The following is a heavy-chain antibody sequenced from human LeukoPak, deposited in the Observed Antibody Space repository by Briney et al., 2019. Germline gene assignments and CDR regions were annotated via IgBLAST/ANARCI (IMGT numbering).Heavy chain of an antibody. J-gene: IGHJ5*02. V-gene: IGHV3-48*04. CDR3: ASTGWDTLNWFDP. Sequence: GGSLRLSCAASGFTFSSYSMNWVRQAPGKGLEWVSYISSSSSTIYYADSVKGRFTISRDNAKNSLYLQMNSLRAEDTAVYYCASTGWDTLNWFDPWGQGTLVTVSS. CDR2: ISSSSSTI. D-gene: IGHD5-18*01. CDR1: GFTFSSYS.